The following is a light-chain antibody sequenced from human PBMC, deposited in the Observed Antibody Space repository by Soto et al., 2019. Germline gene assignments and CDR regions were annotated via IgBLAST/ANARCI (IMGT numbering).Light chain of an antibody. Sequence: DIQMTQSPSTLSAFVRDRVTITCRASQGISNYLAWYHQKPGKAPQLLIYRASTLESGAPSRLGGRGSATEFTLSISSLQPDDFAPYYFQQYSTYPYTFGQGTKLEIK. V-gene: IGKV1-5*03. CDR2: RAS. CDR3: QQYSTYPYT. J-gene: IGKJ2*01. CDR1: QGISNY.